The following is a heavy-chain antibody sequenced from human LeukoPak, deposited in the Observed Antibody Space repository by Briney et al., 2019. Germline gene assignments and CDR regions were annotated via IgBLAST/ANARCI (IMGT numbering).Heavy chain of an antibody. CDR1: GGTFSSYA. CDR3: ARDEAGSTSCSPCWFDP. Sequence: ASVKVSCKASGGTFSSYALSWVRQAPGQGLEWMGRIIPILGIANYAQKFQGRVTITADKSTSTAYMELSSLRSEDTAVYYCARDEAGSTSCSPCWFDPWGQGTLVTVSS. CDR2: IIPILGIA. V-gene: IGHV1-69*04. D-gene: IGHD2-2*01. J-gene: IGHJ5*02.